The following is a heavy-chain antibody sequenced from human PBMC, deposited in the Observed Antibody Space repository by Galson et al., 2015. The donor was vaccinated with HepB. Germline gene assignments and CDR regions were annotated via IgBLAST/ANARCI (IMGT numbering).Heavy chain of an antibody. CDR3: ARTFYFDY. V-gene: IGHV3-30*04. CDR2: VSSDERNK. J-gene: IGHJ4*02. CDR1: GFTFSAYA. Sequence: SLRLSCAASGFTFSAYAMHWVRQAPGKGLEWVALVSSDERNKYYADSVRGRFTISRDNSRNTVYLQMNSLRAEDTAVYYCARTFYFDYWGQGTLVTVSS.